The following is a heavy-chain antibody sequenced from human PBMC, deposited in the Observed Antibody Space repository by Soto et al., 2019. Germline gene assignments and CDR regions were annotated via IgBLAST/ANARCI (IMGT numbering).Heavy chain of an antibody. CDR2: TRNKANSYTT. J-gene: IGHJ4*02. CDR1: GFTFSDHY. V-gene: IGHV3-72*01. Sequence: GGSLRLSCAASGFTFSDHYMDWVRQAPGKGLEWVGRTRNKANSYTTEYAASVKGRFTISRDDSKNSLYLQMNSLKTEDTAVYYCARGGGPHCTNGVCYFDYWGQGTLVTVSS. CDR3: ARGGGPHCTNGVCYFDY. D-gene: IGHD2-8*01.